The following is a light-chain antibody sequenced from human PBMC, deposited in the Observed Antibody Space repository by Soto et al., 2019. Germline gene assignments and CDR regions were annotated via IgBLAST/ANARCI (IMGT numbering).Light chain of an antibody. CDR2: YDD. CDR3: AAWDDSLNGPV. Sequence: QSVLTQPPSVSDAPRQRVTISCFGTSSNIGNNAVNWYQQLPGKAPKLLIYYDDLLPSGVSDRFSGSKSGTSASLAISGLQSEDEADYYCAAWDDSLNGPVFGGGTQLTVL. V-gene: IGLV1-36*01. CDR1: SSNIGNNA. J-gene: IGLJ7*01.